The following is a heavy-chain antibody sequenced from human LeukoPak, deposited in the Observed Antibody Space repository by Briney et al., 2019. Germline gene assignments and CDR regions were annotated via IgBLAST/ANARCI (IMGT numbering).Heavy chain of an antibody. CDR1: GDSFNSRNYY. D-gene: IGHD6-25*01. V-gene: IGHV4-39*01. Sequence: TSETLSLTCTVSGDSFNSRNYYWGWIRQPPGKGLERIGSLYFTGSTYYNPSLKSRVTISLETAKNQFSLKMISVTGADTAVYYCARSLQDIWSGYEAPRRPFDQWGRGTLVTVTS. J-gene: IGHJ4*02. CDR2: LYFTGST. CDR3: ARSLQDIWSGYEAPRRPFDQ.